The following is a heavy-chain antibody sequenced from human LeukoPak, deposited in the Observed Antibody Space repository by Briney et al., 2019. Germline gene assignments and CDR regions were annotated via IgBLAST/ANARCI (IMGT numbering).Heavy chain of an antibody. CDR3: AKDEESEGVWWVTMVRGVIPPDY. J-gene: IGHJ4*02. V-gene: IGHV4-39*02. CDR2: LYYSGST. Sequence: PSETLSLTCTVSGDSISSSSYYWGWIRQPPGKGLESIGSLYYSGSTYYNPSLKSRVTISGDTSKNNFSLKLSSVTAADTAVYYCAKDEESEGVWWVTMVRGVIPPDYWGQGTLVTVSS. CDR1: GDSISSSSYY. D-gene: IGHD3-10*01.